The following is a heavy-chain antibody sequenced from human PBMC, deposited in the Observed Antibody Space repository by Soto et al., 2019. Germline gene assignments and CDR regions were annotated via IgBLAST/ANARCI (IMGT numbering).Heavy chain of an antibody. CDR1: GWSCDDFA. D-gene: IGHD2-21*02. CDR2: IRNQSNRATT. V-gene: IGHV3-49*04. CDR3: KGPERPDTAYCSLY. Sequence: GSLRVSWKHAGWSCDDFAINWVRHAPGKGLEWVGLIRNQSNRATTEYAANVKGRFTIASYTSNGIGYMQSKSVEVEDSAVYYSKGPERPDTAYCSLYWGQGTTVTVSS. J-gene: IGHJ4*02.